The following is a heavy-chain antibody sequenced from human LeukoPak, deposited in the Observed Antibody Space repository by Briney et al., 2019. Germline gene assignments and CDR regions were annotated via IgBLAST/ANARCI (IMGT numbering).Heavy chain of an antibody. Sequence: ASVKVSCKASGYTFTSYCISWVRQAPGQGLEWMGWISAYNGNTNYAQKLQGRVTMTTDTSTSTAYMELRSLRSDDTAVYYCARDRGVVWFGELLHVDYWGQGTLVTVSS. CDR2: ISAYNGNT. J-gene: IGHJ4*02. CDR1: GYTFTSYC. V-gene: IGHV1-18*01. D-gene: IGHD3-10*01. CDR3: ARDRGVVWFGELLHVDY.